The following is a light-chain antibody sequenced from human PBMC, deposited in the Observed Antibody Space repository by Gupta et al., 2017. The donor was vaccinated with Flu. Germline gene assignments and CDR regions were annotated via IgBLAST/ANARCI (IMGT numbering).Light chain of an antibody. CDR2: EVS. CDR3: SSYTSTSFYV. CDR1: SSDVGGYNY. Sequence: QSALTQPASVSGSPRQSITISCTGTSSDVGGYNYVSWYQQYPGKAPKLMIYEVSNRPSGVSNRFSGSKSGNTASLTISGLQAEDEADYYCSSYTSTSFYVFGTGTKVTVL. J-gene: IGLJ1*01. V-gene: IGLV2-14*01.